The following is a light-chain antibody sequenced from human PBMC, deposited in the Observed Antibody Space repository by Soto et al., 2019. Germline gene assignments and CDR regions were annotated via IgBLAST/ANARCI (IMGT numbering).Light chain of an antibody. CDR3: QTWGSGIVV. Sequence: QPVLTQSPSASASLGASVKLTCTLSSGHSNYALAWHQQQSEKGPRYLMKLNSDGSHSKGDGIPDRFSGSSSGAERYLTVSCLQSEDEADYYCQTWGSGIVVFGGGTKLTVL. J-gene: IGLJ2*01. CDR1: SGHSNYA. CDR2: LNSDGSH. V-gene: IGLV4-69*01.